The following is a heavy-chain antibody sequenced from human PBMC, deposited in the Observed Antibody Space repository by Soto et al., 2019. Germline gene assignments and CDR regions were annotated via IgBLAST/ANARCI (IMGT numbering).Heavy chain of an antibody. Sequence: SETLSLTCTVSCGSISSYYWSWIRQPAGKGLEWIGRIYTSGSTNYNPSLKSRVTMSVDTSKNQFSLKLSSVTAADTAVYYCARACSSNSCYDVFDYWGQGTLVTVSS. CDR3: ARACSSNSCYDVFDY. D-gene: IGHD2-2*01. CDR2: IYTSGST. V-gene: IGHV4-4*07. J-gene: IGHJ4*02. CDR1: CGSISSYY.